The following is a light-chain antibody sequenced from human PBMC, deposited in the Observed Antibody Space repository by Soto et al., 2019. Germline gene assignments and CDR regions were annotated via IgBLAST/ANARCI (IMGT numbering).Light chain of an antibody. CDR2: RAS. V-gene: IGKV3-15*01. Sequence: ILMTQSPATVSVSPGESATLSCRASQNIYYNVAWYQHRPGQAPRLLIYRASTSAPGVPARFSGSGSGTEFTLTISSLQTEDFTVYSCLQFHNLWAFGQGTKVEI. CDR3: LQFHNLWA. CDR1: QNIYYN. J-gene: IGKJ1*01.